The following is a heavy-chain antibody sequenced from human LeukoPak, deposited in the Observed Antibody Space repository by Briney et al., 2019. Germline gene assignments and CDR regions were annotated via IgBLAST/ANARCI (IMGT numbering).Heavy chain of an antibody. CDR2: IYYSGST. J-gene: IGHJ6*04. CDR3: ARGVVVAAIGYYGMDV. V-gene: IGHV4-61*01. Sequence: PSETLSLNCTVSGGSVSSGSYYWTWIRQPPGKGLEWIGYIYYSGSTNYNPSLKSRVTISVDTSKNQFSLKLSSVTAADTAVYYCARGVVVAAIGYYGMDVWGKGTTVTVSS. CDR1: GGSVSSGSYY. D-gene: IGHD2-15*01.